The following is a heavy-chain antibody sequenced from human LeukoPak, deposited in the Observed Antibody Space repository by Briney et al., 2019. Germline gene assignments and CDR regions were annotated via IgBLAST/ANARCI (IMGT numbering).Heavy chain of an antibody. D-gene: IGHD3-16*02. J-gene: IGHJ3*02. Sequence: GASVKLSCKASGYTFTRYYMHWVRQAPGHRLEWMGWRNSNSGGTNYAKKFQGRVTMTRDTSISTAYMELSRLRSDDTAVYYCARDQPGVIGAFDIWGQGTMVTVSS. CDR2: RNSNSGGT. V-gene: IGHV1-2*02. CDR1: GYTFTRYY. CDR3: ARDQPGVIGAFDI.